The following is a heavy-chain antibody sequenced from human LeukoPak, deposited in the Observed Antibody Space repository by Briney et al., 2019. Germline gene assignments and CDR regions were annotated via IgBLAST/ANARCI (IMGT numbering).Heavy chain of an antibody. D-gene: IGHD2-2*01. CDR3: ARDSLYCSSTSCYLVHPIDY. CDR2: ISAYNGNT. J-gene: IGHJ4*02. CDR1: GYTFTSYG. V-gene: IGHV1-18*01. Sequence: ASVKVSCKASGYTFTSYGISWVRQAPGQGLEWMGWISAYNGNTNYAQKLQGRVTMTTDTSTSTAYMELRSLRSDDTAVYYCARDSLYCSSTSCYLVHPIDYWGQGTLVTVSS.